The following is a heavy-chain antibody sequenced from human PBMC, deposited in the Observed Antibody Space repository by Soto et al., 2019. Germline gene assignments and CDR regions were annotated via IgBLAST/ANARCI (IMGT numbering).Heavy chain of an antibody. V-gene: IGHV3-49*03. J-gene: IGHJ6*02. D-gene: IGHD6-6*01. CDR2: IRSKAYGGTT. CDR1: GFTFGDYA. Sequence: GGSLRLSCTASGFTFGDYAMSWFRQAPGKGLEWVGFIRSKAYGGTTEYAASVKGRFTISRDDSKSIAYLQMNSLKTEDTAVYYCTRRKPSIAARPSRYYYGMDVWGQGTTVTVSS. CDR3: TRRKPSIAARPSRYYYGMDV.